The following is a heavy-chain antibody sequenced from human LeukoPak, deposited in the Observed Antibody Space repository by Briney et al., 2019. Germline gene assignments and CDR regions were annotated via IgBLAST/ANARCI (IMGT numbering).Heavy chain of an antibody. Sequence: SETLSLTCTVSGYSISSGYYWGWIRQPPGKGLEWIGSIYLSGSTYYNPSLKSRVTISVDTSKNQFSLKLSSVTAADTAVYYCARGRRYYGSGGYYFDYWGQGTLVTVSS. CDR3: ARGRRYYGSGGYYFDY. CDR1: GYSISSGYY. J-gene: IGHJ4*02. D-gene: IGHD3-10*01. V-gene: IGHV4-38-2*02. CDR2: IYLSGST.